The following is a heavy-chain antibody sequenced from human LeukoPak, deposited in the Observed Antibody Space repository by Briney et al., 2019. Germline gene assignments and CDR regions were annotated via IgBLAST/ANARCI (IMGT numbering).Heavy chain of an antibody. CDR3: ATYSSGRRGYYFDS. CDR1: GFTVSSNY. CDR2: SYSGNTT. Sequence: GGSLRLSCAASGFTVSSNYMSWVRQAPGKGLEWVAISYSGNTTYCADSVRGRFTIFRDKSKNRLHLQMNSLRAEDTAVYYCATYSSGRRGYYFDSWGQGTLVTVSS. V-gene: IGHV3-66*01. D-gene: IGHD6-19*01. J-gene: IGHJ4*02.